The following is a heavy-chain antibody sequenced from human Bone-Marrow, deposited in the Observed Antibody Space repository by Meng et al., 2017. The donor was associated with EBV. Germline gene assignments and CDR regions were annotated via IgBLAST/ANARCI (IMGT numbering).Heavy chain of an antibody. Sequence: QVQLVQSGAEVKEPGASVKVSCKASGGSFSGYDIHWVRQAPGQGLEWMGGINPILGAKKFAQDFQGRVTFTGDKSSSAVYMELSRLRSEDTAMYYCAIQNDDYGNLNWLDHWGQGTLVTVSS. V-gene: IGHV1-69*10. CDR1: GGSFSGYD. CDR3: AIQNDDYGNLNWLDH. CDR2: INPILGAK. J-gene: IGHJ5*02. D-gene: IGHD4-11*01.